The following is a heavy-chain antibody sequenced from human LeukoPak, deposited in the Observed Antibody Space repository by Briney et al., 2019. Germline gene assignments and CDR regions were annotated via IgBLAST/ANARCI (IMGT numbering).Heavy chain of an antibody. Sequence: GGSLRLSCAASGFTFSSYSMNWVRQAPGKGLEWVSSISSSSSYIYYADSAKGRFTISRDNAKNSLYLQMNSLRAEDTAVYYCARDGEEGTFDPWGQGTLVTVSS. J-gene: IGHJ5*02. CDR2: ISSSSSYI. D-gene: IGHD1-14*01. CDR3: ARDGEEGTFDP. CDR1: GFTFSSYS. V-gene: IGHV3-21*01.